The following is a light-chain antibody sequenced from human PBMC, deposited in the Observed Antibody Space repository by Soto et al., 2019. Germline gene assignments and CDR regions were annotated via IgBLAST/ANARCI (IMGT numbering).Light chain of an antibody. CDR2: GAS. CDR3: QQYGSSPPWT. J-gene: IGKJ1*01. V-gene: IGKV3-20*01. Sequence: EIVLTQSPCTLSLSPGERATLSCRASQRVSSSYLAWYQQKPGQAPRLLIYGASSRATGIPDRFSGSGSGTDFTLTISRLEPEDFAVYYCQQYGSSPPWTFGQGTKVEIK. CDR1: QRVSSSY.